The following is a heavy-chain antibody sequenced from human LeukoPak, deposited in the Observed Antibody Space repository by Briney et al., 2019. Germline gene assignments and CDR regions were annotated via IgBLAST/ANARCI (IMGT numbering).Heavy chain of an antibody. J-gene: IGHJ6*03. D-gene: IGHD6-13*01. CDR1: GFTFSSYA. V-gene: IGHV3-21*01. CDR3: AREGYSSSWYELEQGINYYYYYMDV. Sequence: GGSLRLSCAASGFTFSSYAMSWVRQAPGKGLEWVSSISSSSSYIYYADSVKGRFTISRDNAKNSLYLQMNSLRAEDTAVYYCAREGYSSSWYELEQGINYYYYYMDVWGKGTTVTVSS. CDR2: ISSSSSYI.